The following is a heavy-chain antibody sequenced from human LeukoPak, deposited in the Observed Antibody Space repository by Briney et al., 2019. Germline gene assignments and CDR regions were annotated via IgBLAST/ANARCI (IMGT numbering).Heavy chain of an antibody. D-gene: IGHD3-22*01. V-gene: IGHV1-8*03. CDR3: ARHYYDSSGYYWSRYDAFDI. CDR1: GYTFTSYD. Sequence: SVKVSCKASGYTFTSYDINWVRQATGQGLEWMGWMNPNSGNTGYAQKFQGRVTITRNTSISTAYMELSSLRSEDTAVYYCARHYYDSSGYYWSRYDAFDIWGQGTMVTVSS. J-gene: IGHJ3*02. CDR2: MNPNSGNT.